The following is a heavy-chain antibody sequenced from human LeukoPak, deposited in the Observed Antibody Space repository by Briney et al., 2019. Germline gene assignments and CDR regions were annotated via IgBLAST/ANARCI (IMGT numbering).Heavy chain of an antibody. Sequence: GGSLGLSCAASGFTFTSFAMNWARQAPGKGLEWVSVISGSGYTTHYADSVKGRFTISRDNFKNTLFLQMNSLRAEDTAVYYCAKKRYEDGTSSPGYLDVWGQGTTVTVSS. J-gene: IGHJ6*02. CDR3: AKKRYEDGTSSPGYLDV. CDR2: ISGSGYTT. CDR1: GFTFTSFA. D-gene: IGHD1-1*01. V-gene: IGHV3-23*01.